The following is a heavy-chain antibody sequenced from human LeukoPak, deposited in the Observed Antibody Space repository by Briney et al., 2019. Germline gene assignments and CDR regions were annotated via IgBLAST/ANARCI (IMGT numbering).Heavy chain of an antibody. D-gene: IGHD6-13*01. J-gene: IGHJ4*02. Sequence: PSETLSLTCAVYGGSFSGYYWSWIRQPPGKGLEWIGEINHSGSTNYNPSLKSRVTISVDTSKNQFSLKLSSVTAADTAVYYCATHLGTSSWYPFDYWGQGTLVTVSS. CDR3: ATHLGTSSWYPFDY. CDR2: INHSGST. V-gene: IGHV4-34*01. CDR1: GGSFSGYY.